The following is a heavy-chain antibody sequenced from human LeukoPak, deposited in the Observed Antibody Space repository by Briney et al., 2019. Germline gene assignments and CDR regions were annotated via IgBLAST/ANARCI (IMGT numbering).Heavy chain of an antibody. CDR2: IIPILGIA. Sequence: SVKVSCKASGGTFSSYAISWVRQAPGQGLEWMGRIIPILGIANYAQKFQGRVTITADKSTSTAYMELSSLRSEDTAVYYCARSHDYGDQSPGYWGQGTLVTVSS. D-gene: IGHD4-17*01. V-gene: IGHV1-69*04. CDR1: GGTFSSYA. J-gene: IGHJ4*02. CDR3: ARSHDYGDQSPGY.